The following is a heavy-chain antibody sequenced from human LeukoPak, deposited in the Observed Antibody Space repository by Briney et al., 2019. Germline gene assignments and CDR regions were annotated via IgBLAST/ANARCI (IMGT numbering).Heavy chain of an antibody. CDR2: IIPIFGTA. CDR1: GGTFSSYA. Sequence: ASVKLSCKASGGTFSSYAISWVRQAPGQGLEWMGGIIPIFGTANYAQKFQGRVTITADESTSTAYMELSSLRSEDTAVYYCARDIMHYGDPDAFDIWGQGTMVTVSS. CDR3: ARDIMHYGDPDAFDI. D-gene: IGHD2-21*02. V-gene: IGHV1-69*01. J-gene: IGHJ3*02.